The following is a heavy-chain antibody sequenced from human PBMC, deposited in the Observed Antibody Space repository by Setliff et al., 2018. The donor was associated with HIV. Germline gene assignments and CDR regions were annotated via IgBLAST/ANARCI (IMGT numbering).Heavy chain of an antibody. J-gene: IGHJ4*02. D-gene: IGHD3-3*01. Sequence: ETLSLTCTVSGGSINSYYWSWIRQPAGKGLEWIGRIYSSGSTNYNPSLKSRVTMSVDTSKNQISLNLDSVTAADTAVFYCARVPFTTGFDYWGQGILVTVSS. CDR3: ARVPFTTGFDY. CDR2: IYSSGST. CDR1: GGSINSYY. V-gene: IGHV4-4*07.